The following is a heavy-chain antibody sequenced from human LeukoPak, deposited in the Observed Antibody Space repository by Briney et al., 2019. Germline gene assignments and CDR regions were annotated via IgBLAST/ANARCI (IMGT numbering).Heavy chain of an antibody. CDR1: GGSISSGSYY. Sequence: SETLSLTCTVSGGSISSGSYYWSWIRQPAGKGLEWIGRIYTSGSTNYNPSLKSRVTISVDTSKNQFSLKLSSVTAADRAVYYCAREGGYCSSTSCSYNWFDSWGQGTLVTVSS. CDR2: IYTSGST. D-gene: IGHD2-2*01. J-gene: IGHJ5*01. V-gene: IGHV4-61*02. CDR3: AREGGYCSSTSCSYNWFDS.